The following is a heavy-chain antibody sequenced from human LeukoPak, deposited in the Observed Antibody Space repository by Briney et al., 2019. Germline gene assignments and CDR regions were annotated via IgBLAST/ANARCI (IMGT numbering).Heavy chain of an antibody. CDR2: ISAYNGNT. D-gene: IGHD3-3*01. CDR1: GYTFTSYV. CDR3: ARQYYDFWSGQDSYDAFDI. V-gene: IGHV1-18*01. J-gene: IGHJ3*02. Sequence: ASVKVSCKASGYTFTSYVISWVRQAPGQGLEWMGWISAYNGNTNYAQKLQGRVTMTTDTSTSTAYMELRSLRSDDTAVYYCARQYYDFWSGQDSYDAFDIWGQGTMVTVSS.